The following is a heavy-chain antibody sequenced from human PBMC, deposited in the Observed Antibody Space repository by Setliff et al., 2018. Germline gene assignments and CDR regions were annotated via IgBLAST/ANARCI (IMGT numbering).Heavy chain of an antibody. V-gene: IGHV4-39*01. Sequence: SETLSLTCTVSGDSISSRSYQWGWIRQPPGKGLEWIGSIYYSGTAYYNPSLKSRVTISVDTSKNQFSLQLTSVTATDTAVYYCARRDYSGGDSWGHGTLVTVSS. CDR3: ARRDYSGGDS. J-gene: IGHJ5*01. CDR1: GDSISSRSYQ. D-gene: IGHD4-4*01. CDR2: IYYSGTA.